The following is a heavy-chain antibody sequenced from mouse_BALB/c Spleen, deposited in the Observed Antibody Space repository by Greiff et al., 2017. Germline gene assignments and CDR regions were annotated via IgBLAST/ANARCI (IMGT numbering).Heavy chain of an antibody. CDR3: ARAFITTVPYYAMDY. D-gene: IGHD1-1*01. Sequence: VQLQQSGAELVKPGASVKLSCTASGLNIKDTYMHWVKQRPEQGLEWIGRIDPANGNTKYDPKFQGKATITADTSSNTAYLQLSSLTSEDTAVYYCARAFITTVPYYAMDYWGQGTSVTVSS. CDR2: IDPANGNT. V-gene: IGHV14-3*02. J-gene: IGHJ4*01. CDR1: GLNIKDTY.